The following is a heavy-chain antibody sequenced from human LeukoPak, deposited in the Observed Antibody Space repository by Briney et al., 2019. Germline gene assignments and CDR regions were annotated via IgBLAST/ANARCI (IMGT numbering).Heavy chain of an antibody. CDR2: IRSKANSYAT. V-gene: IGHV3-73*01. CDR3: TTLYSYGFDY. D-gene: IGHD5-18*01. Sequence: GGSLRLSCAASGFTFSGPAMHWVRQASGKGLEWVGRIRSKANSYATAYAASVKGRFTISRDDSKNTAYLQMNSLKTEDTAVYYCTTLYSYGFDYWGQGTLVTVSS. CDR1: GFTFSGPA. J-gene: IGHJ4*02.